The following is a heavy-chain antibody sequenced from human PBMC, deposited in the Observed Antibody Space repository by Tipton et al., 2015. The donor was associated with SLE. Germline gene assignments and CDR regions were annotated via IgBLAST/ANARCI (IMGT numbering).Heavy chain of an antibody. CDR3: ASQRFQQTGDYFDY. J-gene: IGHJ4*02. Sequence: TLSLTCNVSGTSVSDINACWGWIRQPPGKALEWIGTMCASGSTAYNPSLNSRGTVFVDMSKNHFSLNLRSVAAADTAVYYCASQRFQQTGDYFDYWGQGILVTVSS. V-gene: IGHV4-39*02. CDR2: MCASGST. D-gene: IGHD5-24*01. CDR1: GTSVSDINAC.